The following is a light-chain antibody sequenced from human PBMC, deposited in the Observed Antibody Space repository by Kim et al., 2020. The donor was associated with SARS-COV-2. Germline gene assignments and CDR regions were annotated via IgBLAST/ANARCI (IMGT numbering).Light chain of an antibody. CDR1: QSLSSVY. V-gene: IGKV3-20*01. J-gene: IGKJ1*01. CDR3: QHFGTSRWT. Sequence: SPGERATPSCRASQSLSSVYLAWYQQKRGQAPRLLRYGKTHRATGIPDRFSGSGSGTDFTLTISRLEPEDAALYDCQHFGTSRWTFGQGTKVDIK. CDR2: GKT.